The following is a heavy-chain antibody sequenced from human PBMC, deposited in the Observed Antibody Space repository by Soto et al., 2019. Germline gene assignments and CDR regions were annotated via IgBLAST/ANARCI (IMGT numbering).Heavy chain of an antibody. CDR2: ISVSGGST. CDR1: GFTFSSYS. CDR3: AKDFGDSSGPFRGTGV. D-gene: IGHD3-22*01. J-gene: IGHJ6*02. V-gene: IGHV3-23*01. Sequence: GGSLRLSCAASGFTFSSYSMCWVRQAPGKGLEWGSAISVSGGSTYYADSVKGRFTISRDNSKNTLYLQMNSLRAEDTAVYYCAKDFGDSSGPFRGTGVWGQGTTVTVSS.